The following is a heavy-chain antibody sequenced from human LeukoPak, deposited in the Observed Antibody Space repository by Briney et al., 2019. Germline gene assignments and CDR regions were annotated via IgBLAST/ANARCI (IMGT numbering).Heavy chain of an antibody. CDR2: IKSDGSST. CDR3: ARDQTYGDYWYFDL. D-gene: IGHD4-17*01. Sequence: GGSLRLSCAASGFIFSSYWMHWVRQVPGKGLVWVSRIKSDGSSTTQADSVKGRFTISRDNAKNTLYLQMNSLRAEDTAVYYCARDQTYGDYWYFDLWGRGTLVTVSS. J-gene: IGHJ2*01. V-gene: IGHV3-74*01. CDR1: GFIFSSYW.